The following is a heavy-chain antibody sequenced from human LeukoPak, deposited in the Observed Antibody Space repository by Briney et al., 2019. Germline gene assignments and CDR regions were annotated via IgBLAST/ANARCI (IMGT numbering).Heavy chain of an antibody. CDR3: ARADDNGDYVSFRSSLDY. Sequence: PSETLSLTCAVYGGSFSGYYWSWIRQPPEKGLEWIGEINDSGSTNYNPSLKSRVIISVDTSKKHFSLSLSSVTAADTALYYCARADDNGDYVSFRSSLDYWGQGTLVTVSS. CDR2: INDSGST. J-gene: IGHJ4*02. D-gene: IGHD4-17*01. CDR1: GGSFSGYY. V-gene: IGHV4-34*01.